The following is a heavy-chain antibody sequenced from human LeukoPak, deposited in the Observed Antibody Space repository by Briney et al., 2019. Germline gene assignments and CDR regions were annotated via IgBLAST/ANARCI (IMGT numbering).Heavy chain of an antibody. Sequence: GGSLRLSCRVSGITLSNYAMSWVRQAPGKGLEWVSGISGSAGGTNYADSVKGRFTISRDNSMNTMYLQMNSLRAEDTAVYFCAKRGIVIRGLLIIGFHKEAYYFDSWGQGILVTVSS. CDR2: ISGSAGGT. CDR3: AKRGIVIRGLLIIGFHKEAYYFDS. CDR1: GITLSNYA. D-gene: IGHD3-10*01. V-gene: IGHV3-23*01. J-gene: IGHJ4*02.